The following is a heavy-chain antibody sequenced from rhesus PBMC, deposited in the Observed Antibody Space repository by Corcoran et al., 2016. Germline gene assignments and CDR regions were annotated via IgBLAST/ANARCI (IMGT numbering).Heavy chain of an antibody. Sequence: QLQLQEAGPGLVKPSETLSLTCAVSGGSIRNNYWNWSRQSPGKGLEWIGRISHCGADPDSNPSLTSRVPLSTVTSTNQFSLKLSSVTAANTAVYYCARVNSWNKVAFDFWGQGLRVTVSS. V-gene: IGHV4-173*01. CDR3: ARVNSWNKVAFDF. J-gene: IGHJ3*01. D-gene: IGHD1-20*01. CDR1: GGSIRNNY. CDR2: ISHCGADP.